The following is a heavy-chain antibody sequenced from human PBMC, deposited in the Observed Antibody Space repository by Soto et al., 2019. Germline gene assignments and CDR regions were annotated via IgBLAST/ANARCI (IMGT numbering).Heavy chain of an antibody. J-gene: IGHJ6*02. Sequence: QVQLVESGGGVVQPGRSLRLSCAASGFTFTDYALHWVRQAPGKGLEWVAVISYDGGKKYYADSVKGRFTISRDNSKNTVYLQMNSLRVEDTAVYYCAIETYLYSSGPTYYYYYGIEVWGQGTTVTVSS. CDR3: AIETYLYSSGPTYYYYYGIEV. CDR1: GFTFTDYA. V-gene: IGHV3-30-3*01. D-gene: IGHD3-22*01. CDR2: ISYDGGKK.